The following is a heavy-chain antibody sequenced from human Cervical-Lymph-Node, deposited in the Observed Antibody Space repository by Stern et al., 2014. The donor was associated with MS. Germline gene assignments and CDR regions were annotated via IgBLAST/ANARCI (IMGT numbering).Heavy chain of an antibody. D-gene: IGHD5-18*01. CDR3: AIMGTNGIDV. CDR1: GDTFGTYG. J-gene: IGHJ6*02. CDR2: ISGYKGNT. V-gene: IGHV1-18*01. Sequence: VQLVQSGTEVKKPGASVKVSCKASGDTFGTYGVNWVRQAPGQPLEWLGWISGYKGNTNYAQRLQGRVTLTTDTSTTTAYMELRSLRSDDTAVYYCAIMGTNGIDVWGQGTTVTVSS.